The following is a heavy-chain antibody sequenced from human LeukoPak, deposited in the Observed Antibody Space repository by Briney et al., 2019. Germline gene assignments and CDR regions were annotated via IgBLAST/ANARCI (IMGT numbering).Heavy chain of an antibody. CDR2: IKAKTAGGTA. D-gene: IGHD6-19*01. J-gene: IGHJ4*02. Sequence: GGSLRLSCAASGFTFSNAWMSWVRQAPGKGLEWVGHIKAKTAGGTADYAAPVKGRFTISRDDSQNTLFVQMNTLRTEDTGVYYCAHLGSGWYVRDWGRGTLVTVSS. V-gene: IGHV3-15*01. CDR1: GFTFSNAW. CDR3: AHLGSGWYVRD.